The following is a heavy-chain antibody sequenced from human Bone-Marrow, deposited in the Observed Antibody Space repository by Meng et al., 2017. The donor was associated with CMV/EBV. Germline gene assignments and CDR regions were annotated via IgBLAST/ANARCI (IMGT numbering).Heavy chain of an antibody. D-gene: IGHD3-3*01. CDR3: ARNPVLLRFLEWLSIYGDYQFDY. CDR2: IYSGDST. J-gene: IGHJ4*02. V-gene: IGHV3-53*05. Sequence: GESLKISCAASGFPVSSNYMSWVRQAPGKGLEWVSVIYSGDSTYYADSVKGRFTISRDNSKNTLYLQMNSLRAEDTAVYYCARNPVLLRFLEWLSIYGDYQFDYWGQGTLVTGYS. CDR1: GFPVSSNY.